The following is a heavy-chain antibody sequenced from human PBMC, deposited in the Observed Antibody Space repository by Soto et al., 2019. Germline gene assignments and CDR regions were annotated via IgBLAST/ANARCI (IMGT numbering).Heavy chain of an antibody. CDR1: GFTFSSYA. Sequence: GSSLRLSCAASGFTFSSYAMQWVLQAPGKGLEWVAVISYDGSNKYYADSVKGRFTISRDNSKNTLYLQMNSLRPEDTAVYSCARDKDSSGFEAYWRQGTVVTVSS. V-gene: IGHV3-30-3*01. CDR3: ARDKDSSGFEAY. J-gene: IGHJ4*02. D-gene: IGHD3-22*01. CDR2: ISYDGSNK.